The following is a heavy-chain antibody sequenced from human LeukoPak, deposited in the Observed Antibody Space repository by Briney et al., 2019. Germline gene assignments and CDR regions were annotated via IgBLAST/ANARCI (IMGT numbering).Heavy chain of an antibody. CDR1: GFNVSSNY. CDR3: VTSTGQQFIPYDY. J-gene: IGHJ4*02. D-gene: IGHD6-13*01. Sequence: GSLRLSCAASGFNVSSNYVTWIRQAPGKGLEWVSLIYGADAAYYAESVRGRFMISRDNLKNTLFLQMNSLRVEDTAVYYCVTSTGQQFIPYDYWGQGTHVTVSS. CDR2: IYGADAA. V-gene: IGHV3-66*02.